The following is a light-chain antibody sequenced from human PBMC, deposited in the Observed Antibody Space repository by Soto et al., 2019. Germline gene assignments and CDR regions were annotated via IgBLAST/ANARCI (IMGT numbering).Light chain of an antibody. V-gene: IGLV2-14*01. CDR2: EVS. CDR1: SSDVGGYNY. Sequence: QSALTQPASVSGSPGQSITISCTGTSSDVGGYNYVSWYQQHPGKAPKLMIYEVSNRPSGVSNRFSGSKSGNTASLTISGLQAEDEADYYCSSYTSSSSTLVVFGGGTPLTVL. J-gene: IGLJ2*01. CDR3: SSYTSSSSTLVV.